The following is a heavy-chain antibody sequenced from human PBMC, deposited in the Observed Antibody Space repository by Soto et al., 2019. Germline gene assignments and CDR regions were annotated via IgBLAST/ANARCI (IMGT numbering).Heavy chain of an antibody. CDR3: ARRSGYSSSLWYFDY. V-gene: IGHV4-59*07. D-gene: IGHD6-6*01. J-gene: IGHJ4*02. Sequence: SDTLSLTCTVPGGSISSYYWSWIRQPPGKGLEWIGYIYYSGSTNYTPSLKSRVTISVDTSKNQFSLKLSSVTAADTAVYYCARRSGYSSSLWYFDYWGQGTLVTVSS. CDR2: IYYSGST. CDR1: GGSISSYY.